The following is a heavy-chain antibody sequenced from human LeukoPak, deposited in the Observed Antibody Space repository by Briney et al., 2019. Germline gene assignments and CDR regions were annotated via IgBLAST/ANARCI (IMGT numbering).Heavy chain of an antibody. J-gene: IGHJ4*02. CDR2: ISYDGSNK. D-gene: IGHD1-26*01. CDR3: AKLGATSDY. V-gene: IGHV3-30*18. CDR1: GFTFSSYG. Sequence: PGGSLSPSCAASGFTFSSYGMHWVRQAPGKGLEWVAVISYDGSNKYYADSVKGRFTISRDNSKNTLYLQMNSLRAEDTAVYYCAKLGATSDYGGQGTLVTVSS.